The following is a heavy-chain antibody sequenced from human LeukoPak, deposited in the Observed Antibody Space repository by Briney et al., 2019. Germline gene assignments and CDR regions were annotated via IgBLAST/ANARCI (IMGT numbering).Heavy chain of an antibody. D-gene: IGHD2-2*01. CDR1: GYSISSGYY. V-gene: IGHV4-38-2*01. Sequence: SETLSLTCAVSGYSISSGYYWGWIRQPPGKGLEWIGRIYHSGSTYYNPDLTIRVTMSVDTSKNQFSLKLSSVTAADTPVYYCARGRGPAACGYWGQGTLVTVSS. CDR3: ARGRGPAACGY. CDR2: IYHSGST. J-gene: IGHJ4*02.